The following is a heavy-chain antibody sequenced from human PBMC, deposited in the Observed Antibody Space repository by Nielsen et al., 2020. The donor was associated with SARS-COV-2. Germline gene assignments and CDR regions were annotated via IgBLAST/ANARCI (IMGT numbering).Heavy chain of an antibody. D-gene: IGHD1-26*01. CDR1: GGSISSYY. V-gene: IGHV4-59*12. CDR2: IYYSGST. J-gene: IGHJ6*02. CDR3: ARDIDSGYGMDV. Sequence: SETLSLTCTVSGGSISSYYWSRIRQPPGKGLEWIGYIYYSGSTYYNPSLKSRVTISVDTSKNQFSLKLSSVTAADTAVYYCARDIDSGYGMDVWGQGTTVTVSS.